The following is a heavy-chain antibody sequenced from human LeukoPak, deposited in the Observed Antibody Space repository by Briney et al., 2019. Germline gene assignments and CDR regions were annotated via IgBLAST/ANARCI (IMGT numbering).Heavy chain of an antibody. CDR3: AKEHTDSSGYYLDY. Sequence: GGSLRLSCAASGFTFSSYAMTWVRQAPGKGLEWVSGIYGSGGSTYYADSVKGRFTISRDNSKNTLYLQMSSLRAEDTAVYYCAKEHTDSSGYYLDYWGQGTLVTVSS. V-gene: IGHV3-23*01. CDR1: GFTFSSYA. D-gene: IGHD3-22*01. J-gene: IGHJ4*02. CDR2: IYGSGGST.